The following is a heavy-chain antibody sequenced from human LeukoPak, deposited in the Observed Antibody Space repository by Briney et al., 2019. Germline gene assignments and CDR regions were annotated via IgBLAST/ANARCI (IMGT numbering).Heavy chain of an antibody. CDR3: ARDAGIVVVPATRYNGFDP. V-gene: IGHV1-69*05. CDR1: GGTFSSYA. Sequence: SVKVSCKASGGTFSSYAISWVRQAPGQGLEWMGGIIPIFGTANYAQKFQGRVTITTDESTSTAYMELSSLRSEDTAVYYCARDAGIVVVPATRYNGFDPWGQGTLVTVSS. J-gene: IGHJ5*02. D-gene: IGHD2-2*01. CDR2: IIPIFGTA.